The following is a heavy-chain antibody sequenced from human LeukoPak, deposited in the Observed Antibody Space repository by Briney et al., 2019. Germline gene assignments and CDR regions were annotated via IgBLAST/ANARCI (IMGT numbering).Heavy chain of an antibody. Sequence: PSETLSLTCTVSNASMTSNRYYWAWVRQPPGTGQEWFGTIFCSGKTYYSASLKSRVTVSLDTSKKNFSLRLSSVTAADTAVYYCARLWIVATWFDAWGQGALVTVSS. V-gene: IGHV4-39*02. CDR1: NASMTSNRYY. J-gene: IGHJ5*02. CDR3: ARLWIVATWFDA. CDR2: IFCSGKT. D-gene: IGHD2-2*03.